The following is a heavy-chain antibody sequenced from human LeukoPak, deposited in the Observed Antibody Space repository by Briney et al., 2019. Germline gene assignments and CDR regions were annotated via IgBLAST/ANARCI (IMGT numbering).Heavy chain of an antibody. Sequence: GGSLRLSCAASGFTFSSYGMHWVRQAPGKGLEWVAVISYDGSNKYYADSVKGRFTISRDNSKNTLYLQMNSLRAEDTAVYYCAKDVSTMIPGLADYWGQGTLVTVSS. D-gene: IGHD3-22*01. CDR2: ISYDGSNK. CDR1: GFTFSSYG. CDR3: AKDVSTMIPGLADY. V-gene: IGHV3-30*18. J-gene: IGHJ4*02.